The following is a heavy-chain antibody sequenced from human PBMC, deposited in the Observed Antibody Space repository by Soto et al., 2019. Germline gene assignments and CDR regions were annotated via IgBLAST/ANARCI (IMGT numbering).Heavy chain of an antibody. D-gene: IGHD6-19*01. V-gene: IGHV4-39*01. J-gene: IGHJ6*02. CDR2: IYYSGST. CDR1: GGSISSSSYY. CDR3: ARHARVSSGWYGGGHEYGMDV. Sequence: SETLSLTCTVSGGSISSSSYYWGWIRQPPGKGLEWIGSIYYSGSTYYNPSLKSRVTISVDTSKNQFSLKLSSVTAADTAVYYCARHARVSSGWYGGGHEYGMDVWGQGTTVTVS.